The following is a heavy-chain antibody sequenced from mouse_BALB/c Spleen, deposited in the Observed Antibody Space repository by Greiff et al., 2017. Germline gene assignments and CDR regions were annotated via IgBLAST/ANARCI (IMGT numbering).Heavy chain of an antibody. Sequence: QVQLQQSGAELAKPGASVKMSCKASGYTFTSYWMHWVKQRPGQGLEWIGYINPSTGYTEYNQKFKDKATLTADKSSSTAYMQLSSLTSEDSAVYYCARCGQLGLSFAYWGQGTLVTVSA. J-gene: IGHJ3*01. CDR3: ARCGQLGLSFAY. CDR2: INPSTGYT. CDR1: GYTFTSYW. D-gene: IGHD3-2*01. V-gene: IGHV1-7*01.